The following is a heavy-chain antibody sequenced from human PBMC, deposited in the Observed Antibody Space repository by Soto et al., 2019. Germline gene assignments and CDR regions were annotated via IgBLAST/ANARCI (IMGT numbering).Heavy chain of an antibody. CDR2: INPSGGSA. J-gene: IGHJ5*02. V-gene: IGHV1-46*03. D-gene: IGHD3-10*01. CDR3: ASEITMIWGVIRP. Sequence: ASVKVSCKASGYTFTSYYMHWVRQAPGQGLEWMGIINPSGGSASYAQKFQGRVTMTRDTSTSTVYMELSSLRSEDTAVYYCASEITMIWGVIRPWGQGTLVSVSS. CDR1: GYTFTSYY.